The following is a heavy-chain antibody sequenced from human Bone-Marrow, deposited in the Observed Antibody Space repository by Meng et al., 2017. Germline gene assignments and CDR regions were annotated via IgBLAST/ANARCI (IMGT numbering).Heavy chain of an antibody. V-gene: IGHV4-30-4*02. CDR1: GGSIDSVDYY. CDR2: IYYSGST. J-gene: IGHJ4*02. CDR3: ARAFSGPLDS. Sequence: VQLQESGPGLVKPSGTLSLTCTVSGGSIDSVDYYWYWIRQPPGKGLEWIGHIYYSGSTYYNPSLKSRVTISIDTSKNQFSLKLSSVTAADTAVFYCARAFSGPLDSWGRGTLVTVSS. D-gene: IGHD3-10*01.